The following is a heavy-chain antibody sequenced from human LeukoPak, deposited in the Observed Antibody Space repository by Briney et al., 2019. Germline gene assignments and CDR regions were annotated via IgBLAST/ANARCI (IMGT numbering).Heavy chain of an antibody. V-gene: IGHV3-21*01. J-gene: IGHJ4*02. CDR2: ISTSSSYI. CDR3: ARSSGNIAAAGSYLLL. Sequence: PGGSLRLSCAASGFTFSSYNMNWVRQAPGKGLEWVSSISTSSSYIYYADSVKGRFTISRDNAKKSLYLQMNTLRAEDTAVYYCARSSGNIAAAGSYLLLWGQGTLVSVSS. CDR1: GFTFSSYN. D-gene: IGHD6-13*01.